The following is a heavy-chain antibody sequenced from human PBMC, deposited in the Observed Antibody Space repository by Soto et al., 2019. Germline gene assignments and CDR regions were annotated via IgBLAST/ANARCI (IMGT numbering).Heavy chain of an antibody. Sequence: QVQLVESGGGLVKPGGSLRLSCAASGFTFSDYYMNWIRQAPGKGLEWISYISGSDRTVYYASSVKGRFTISRDNAKNSLYLQMNSLGAEDTAVYYCAGGAQGGENPLFAAWGQGTLVTVSS. CDR2: ISGSDRTV. CDR1: GFTFSDYY. D-gene: IGHD3-16*01. J-gene: IGHJ5*02. CDR3: AGGAQGGENPLFAA. V-gene: IGHV3-11*01.